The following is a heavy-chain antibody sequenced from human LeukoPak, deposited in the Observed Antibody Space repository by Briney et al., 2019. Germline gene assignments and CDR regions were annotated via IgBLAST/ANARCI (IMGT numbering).Heavy chain of an antibody. CDR3: ARHTSSYYYYMDV. J-gene: IGHJ6*03. Sequence: SETLSLTCTVSGGSISGSTYYWGWIRQPPGKGLEWIGSIYYSGSTYYNPSLKSRVTISVDTSKNQFSLKLSSVTAADTAVFYCARHTSSYYYYMDVWGKGTTVTVSS. V-gene: IGHV4-39*01. CDR1: GGSISGSTYY. D-gene: IGHD6-6*01. CDR2: IYYSGST.